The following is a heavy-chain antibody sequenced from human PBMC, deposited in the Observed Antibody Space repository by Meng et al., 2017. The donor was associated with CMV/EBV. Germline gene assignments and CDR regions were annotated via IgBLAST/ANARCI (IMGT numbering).Heavy chain of an antibody. J-gene: IGHJ4*02. D-gene: IGHD2/OR15-2a*01. Sequence: LRLSCAASGLTFSDYDMTWNRQAPGRGLGCVSYIDSDGTNMRFADSVQGRFTVSRDNAKNSLYLQMNSLRAEDTAVYYCARGGDYLRNWGQGTLVTVSS. CDR1: GLTFSDYD. CDR3: ARGGDYLRN. CDR2: IDSDGTNM. V-gene: IGHV3-11*01.